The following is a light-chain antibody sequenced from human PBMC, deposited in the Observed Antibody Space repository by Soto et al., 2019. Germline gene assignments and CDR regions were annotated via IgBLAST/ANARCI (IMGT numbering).Light chain of an antibody. V-gene: IGLV2-23*01. J-gene: IGLJ1*01. CDR2: EGS. CDR3: CSYAGSSTYV. Sequence: QSVLTQPASVSGSPGQSITISCTGTSSDVGSYNLVSWYQQHPGKAPKLMIYEGSKWPSGVSNRFSGSKPGNTASLTISGLQAEDEADYYCCSYAGSSTYVFGTGTKVTV. CDR1: SSDVGSYNL.